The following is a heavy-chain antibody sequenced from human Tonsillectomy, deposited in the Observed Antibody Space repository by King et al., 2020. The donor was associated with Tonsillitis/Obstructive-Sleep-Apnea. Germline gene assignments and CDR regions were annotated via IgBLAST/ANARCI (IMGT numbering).Heavy chain of an antibody. CDR2: IYYSGST. CDR1: GGSISSYY. Sequence: QLQESGPGLVKPSETLSLTCTVSGGSISSYYWSWIRQPPGKGLEWIGYIYYSGSTIYNPALKSRVTISVDTSKNQFSLNLSSLTAADTAVYYCARSPLRAHAFDIWGQGTMVTVSS. D-gene: IGHD4-17*01. CDR3: ARSPLRAHAFDI. V-gene: IGHV4-59*01. J-gene: IGHJ3*02.